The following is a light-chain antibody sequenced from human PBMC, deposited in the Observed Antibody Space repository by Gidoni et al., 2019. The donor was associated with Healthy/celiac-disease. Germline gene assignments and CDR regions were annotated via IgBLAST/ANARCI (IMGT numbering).Light chain of an antibody. J-gene: IGKJ5*01. CDR2: LGS. CDR3: MQALQTPIT. V-gene: IGKV2-28*01. CDR1: QSLLHSNGYNY. Sequence: DIVMTQSPLSLRVTPGEPASISCRSSQSLLHSNGYNYLDWYLQKPGQSPQLLIYLGSNRASGVPDRFSGSGSGTDFTLKISRVEAEDVWVYYCMQALQTPITFGQGTRLEIK.